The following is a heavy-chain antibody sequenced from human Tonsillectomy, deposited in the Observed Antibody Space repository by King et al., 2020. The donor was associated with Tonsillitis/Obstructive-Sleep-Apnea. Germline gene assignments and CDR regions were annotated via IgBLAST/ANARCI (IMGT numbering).Heavy chain of an antibody. J-gene: IGHJ4*02. Sequence: ITLQESGPTLVKPTQTLTLTCTFSGFSLSTSGVGVGWIRQPPGKALEWLTVIYWDDDKRFSPSLKSRLTITKDTSKNQVVLRMTNMDPVDTATYYCAHLTIMVQGDIFDYWGQGTLVTVSS. CDR3: AHLTIMVQGDIFDY. V-gene: IGHV2-5*02. D-gene: IGHD3-10*01. CDR2: IYWDDDK. CDR1: GFSLSTSGVG.